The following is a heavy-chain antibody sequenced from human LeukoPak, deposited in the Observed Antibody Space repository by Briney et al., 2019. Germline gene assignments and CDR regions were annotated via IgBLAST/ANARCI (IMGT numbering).Heavy chain of an antibody. CDR1: GGSISSSTYY. J-gene: IGHJ2*01. V-gene: IGHV4-39*07. CDR3: ARGVYNYGSDCYFDL. CDR2: IYSSGKT. Sequence: PSETLSLTCTVSGGSISSSTYYWGWIRQPPGKGLEWIGTIYSSGKTYYNPSLKSRVTISVDTSKNQFSLKLTSVTAADTAVYYCARGVYNYGSDCYFDLWGRGTLVTVSS. D-gene: IGHD5-18*01.